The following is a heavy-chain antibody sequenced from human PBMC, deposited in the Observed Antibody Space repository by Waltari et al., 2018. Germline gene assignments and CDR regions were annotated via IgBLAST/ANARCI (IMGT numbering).Heavy chain of an antibody. V-gene: IGHV4-61*09. CDR3: ARNEYSSSSDFDY. D-gene: IGHD6-6*01. CDR1: GGSISSGSYY. CDR2: IYTSGST. Sequence: QVQLQESGPGLVTPSQTLSITCTVSGGSISSGSYYWSWIRQPAGKGLEWIGYIYTSGSTNYNPSLKSRVTISVDTSKNQFSLKLSSVTAADTAVYYCARNEYSSSSDFDYWGQGTLVTVSS. J-gene: IGHJ4*02.